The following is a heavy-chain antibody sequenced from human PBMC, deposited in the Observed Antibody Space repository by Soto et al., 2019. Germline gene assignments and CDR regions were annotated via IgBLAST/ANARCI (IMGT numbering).Heavy chain of an antibody. CDR1: GFTFSSYA. CDR3: ATSITIFGVVIAQGGDSDY. V-gene: IGHV3-23*01. CDR2: ISGSGGST. D-gene: IGHD3-3*01. J-gene: IGHJ4*02. Sequence: GESLKISCAASGFTFSSYAMSWVRQAPGKGLEWVSAISGSGGSTYYADSVKGRFTISRDNSKNTLYLQMNSLRAEDTAVYYCATSITIFGVVIAQGGDSDYWGQGTLVTVSS.